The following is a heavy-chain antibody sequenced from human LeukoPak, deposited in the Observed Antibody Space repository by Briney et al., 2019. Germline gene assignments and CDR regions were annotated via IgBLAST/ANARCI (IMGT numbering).Heavy chain of an antibody. V-gene: IGHV1-18*01. CDR1: GYTFTSYG. Sequence: ASVKVSCKASGYTFTSYGISWVRQAPGQGLEWMGWISAYNGNTNYAQKLQGRVTMTTDTSTSTAYMELRSLRSDDTAVYYCARCALYYDFWSGSYYYYYYMDVWGKGTTVTVSS. D-gene: IGHD3-3*01. CDR2: ISAYNGNT. CDR3: ARCALYYDFWSGSYYYYYYMDV. J-gene: IGHJ6*03.